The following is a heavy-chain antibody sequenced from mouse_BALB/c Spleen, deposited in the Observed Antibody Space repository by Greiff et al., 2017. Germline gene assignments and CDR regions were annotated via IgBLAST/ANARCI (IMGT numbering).Heavy chain of an antibody. D-gene: IGHD2-4*01. V-gene: IGHV1-14*01. CDR2: INPYNDGT. Sequence: EVKLVESGPELVKPGASVKMSCKASGYTFTSYVMHWVKQKPGQGLEWIGYINPYNDGTKYNEKFKGKATLTSDKSSSTAYMELSSLTSEDSAVYYCARRDYDKGAFDYWGQGTTLTVSS. CDR3: ARRDYDKGAFDY. J-gene: IGHJ2*01. CDR1: GYTFTSYV.